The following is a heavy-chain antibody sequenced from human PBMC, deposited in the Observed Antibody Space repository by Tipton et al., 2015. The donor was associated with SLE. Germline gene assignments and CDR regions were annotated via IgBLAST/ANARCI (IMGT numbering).Heavy chain of an antibody. J-gene: IGHJ4*02. CDR3: ARPSSVGASGTWDY. Sequence: TLSLTCTVSGGSISASGYYWGWLRQPPGKGLEWIASIYYSGSTYYNPSLKSRVTMSVDTSKNQFSLRLSSVTAADTAVYYCARPSSVGASGTWDYWGQGTLVTVSS. V-gene: IGHV4-39*01. CDR2: IYYSGST. CDR1: GGSISASGYY. D-gene: IGHD1-26*01.